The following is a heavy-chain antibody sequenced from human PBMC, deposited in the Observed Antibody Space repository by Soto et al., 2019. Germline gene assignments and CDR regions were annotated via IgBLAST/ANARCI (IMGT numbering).Heavy chain of an antibody. CDR3: ARVSVVVPAANNWFDP. Sequence: SETLSLTCTVSGGSISSYYWSWIRQPPGKGLEWIGYIYYSGSTNYNPSLKSRVTISVDTSKNQFSLKLSSVTAADTAVYYCARVSVVVPAANNWFDPWGQGTLVTVS. CDR1: GGSISSYY. D-gene: IGHD2-2*01. J-gene: IGHJ5*02. V-gene: IGHV4-59*08. CDR2: IYYSGST.